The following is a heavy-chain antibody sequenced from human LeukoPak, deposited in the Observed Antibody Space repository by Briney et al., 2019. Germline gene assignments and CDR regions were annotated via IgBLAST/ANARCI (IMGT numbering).Heavy chain of an antibody. Sequence: GGSLRLSCAVSGFTFSNYEMNWVRRAPGKGLEWVSYISSTGNTIYYADSVEGRFTISRDNAKNSLYLQMNSLRAEDTAFYYCARVTVSSGVDYWGQGTLVTVSS. J-gene: IGHJ4*02. V-gene: IGHV3-48*03. D-gene: IGHD4-11*01. CDR2: ISSTGNTI. CDR1: GFTFSNYE. CDR3: ARVTVSSGVDY.